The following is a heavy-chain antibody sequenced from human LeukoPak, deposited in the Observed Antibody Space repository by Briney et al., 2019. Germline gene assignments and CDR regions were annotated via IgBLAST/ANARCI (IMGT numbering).Heavy chain of an antibody. CDR2: IKQDGSEK. CDR1: GFTFSDYH. Sequence: PGGSLRLSCAASGFTFSDYHMSWVRQAPGKGLEWVANIKQDGSEKYYVDSVKGRFTISRDNAKNSLYLQMNSLRAEDTAVYYCARVKAYGDNRMNWFDPWGQGTLVTASS. V-gene: IGHV3-7*03. J-gene: IGHJ5*02. CDR3: ARVKAYGDNRMNWFDP. D-gene: IGHD4-17*01.